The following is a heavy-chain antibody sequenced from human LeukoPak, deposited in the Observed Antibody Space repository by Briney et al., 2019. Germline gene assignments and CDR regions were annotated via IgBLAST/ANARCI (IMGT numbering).Heavy chain of an antibody. V-gene: IGHV4-34*01. D-gene: IGHD3-16*01. J-gene: IGHJ4*02. CDR1: GGSFSGYY. CDR2: INHSGST. Sequence: PSETLSLTCAVYGGSFSGYYWSWIRQPPGKGLEWIGEINHSGSTNYNPSLKSRVTISVDTSKNQFSLKLSSVTAADTAVYYCASYLRGSYFDYWGQGTLVTVSS. CDR3: ASYLRGSYFDY.